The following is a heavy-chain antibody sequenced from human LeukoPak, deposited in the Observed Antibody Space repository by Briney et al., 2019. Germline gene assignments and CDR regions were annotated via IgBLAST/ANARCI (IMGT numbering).Heavy chain of an antibody. CDR3: ARGGYRGYGVTTPFDP. CDR2: MNPNSGNT. Sequence: ASVKVSCKASGYTFTSYDINWVRQATGQGLEWMGWMNPNSGNTGYAQKFQGRVTMTRNTSISTAYMELSSLRSEDTAVYYCARGGYRGYGVTTPFDPWGQGTLVTVSS. CDR1: GYTFTSYD. V-gene: IGHV1-8*01. J-gene: IGHJ5*02. D-gene: IGHD5-12*01.